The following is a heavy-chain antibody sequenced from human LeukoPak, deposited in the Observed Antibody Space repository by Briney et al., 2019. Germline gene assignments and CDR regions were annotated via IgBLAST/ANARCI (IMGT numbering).Heavy chain of an antibody. CDR3: ARYCGGDCYGMDV. CDR2: IKQDGSEK. J-gene: IGHJ6*02. CDR1: GCTFSSYS. Sequence: GGSLRLSCAASGCTFSSYSMNWVRQAPGKGLEWVANIKQDGSEKDYVDSVKGRFTISRDNAQNSLYLQMNSLRAEDTAVYYCARYCGGDCYGMDVWGQGTTVTVSS. V-gene: IGHV3-7*01. D-gene: IGHD2-21*01.